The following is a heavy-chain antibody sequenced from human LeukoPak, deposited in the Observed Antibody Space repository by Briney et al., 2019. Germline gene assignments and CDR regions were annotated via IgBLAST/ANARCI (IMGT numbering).Heavy chain of an antibody. CDR1: AFAFSSFA. Sequence: GGSLRLSCAASAFAFSSFAMSWVRQAPGKGLEWVSVIHDGGSTKYADSVKGRFTISRDNTKNTLYLQMNSLRAEDTAVYYCARETGRAGYYFKNWGQGTLVTVSS. J-gene: IGHJ4*02. CDR3: ARETGRAGYYFKN. V-gene: IGHV3-53*01. CDR2: IHDGGST. D-gene: IGHD3-9*01.